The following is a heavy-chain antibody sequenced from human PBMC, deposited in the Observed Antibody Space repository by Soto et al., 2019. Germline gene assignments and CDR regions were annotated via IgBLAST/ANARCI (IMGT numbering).Heavy chain of an antibody. D-gene: IGHD2-15*01. V-gene: IGHV1-69*12. CDR1: GGTFSSYA. CDR2: IIPIFGTA. J-gene: IGHJ1*01. Sequence: QVQLVQSGAEVKKPGSSVKVSCKASGGTFSSYAISWVRQAPGQGLEWMGGIIPIFGTANYAQKFQGRVTITADEATSTAYMELSSLRSEATAVYYCATHPGCSGGSCYCFQHWGQGTLVTVSS. CDR3: ATHPGCSGGSCYCFQH.